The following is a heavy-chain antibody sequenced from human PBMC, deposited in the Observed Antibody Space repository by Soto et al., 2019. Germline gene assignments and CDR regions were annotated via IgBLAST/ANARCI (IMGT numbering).Heavy chain of an antibody. Sequence: VQLVQSGAGVKKPGASVKVSCKGSGYSFRSYDITWVRQAPGQGLEWMGWVHPATGSTGYAQRVQGRVSMTSDTARNTPYMELSDLRVEDMADYYCARVRLPAALLGPWGQGTLVT. J-gene: IGHJ5*02. CDR2: VHPATGST. D-gene: IGHD2-15*01. CDR3: ARVRLPAALLGP. V-gene: IGHV1-8*02. CDR1: GYSFRSYD.